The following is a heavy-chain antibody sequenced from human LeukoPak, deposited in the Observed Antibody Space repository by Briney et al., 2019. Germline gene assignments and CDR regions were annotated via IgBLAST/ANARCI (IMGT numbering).Heavy chain of an antibody. V-gene: IGHV3-66*01. CDR3: ARDPPAVLIDTYG. D-gene: IGHD2-8*01. CDR1: GFIVTNNY. J-gene: IGHJ4*02. Sequence: GGSLRLSCTASGFIVTNNYINWVRQAPGKGLEWVSLVYSGGSTYYADSVKARFTISRDNSKNMVYLQMNSLRAEDTAMYYCARDPPAVLIDTYGWGQGTLVTVSS. CDR2: VYSGGST.